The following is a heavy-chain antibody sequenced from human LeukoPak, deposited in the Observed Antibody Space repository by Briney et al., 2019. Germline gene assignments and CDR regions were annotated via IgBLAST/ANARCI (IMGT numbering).Heavy chain of an antibody. CDR2: IYPGDSDT. D-gene: IGHD3-10*01. V-gene: IGHV5-51*01. CDR3: ARHTYGSGSYGHMDV. J-gene: IGHJ6*03. CDR1: GYSFTSYW. Sequence: GESLKISCKGSGYSFTSYWIGWVRQMPGKGLEWMGIIYPGDSDTRYSPSFQGQVTISADKSISTAYLQWSSLKASDTAMYYCARHTYGSGSYGHMDVWGKGTTVTVSS.